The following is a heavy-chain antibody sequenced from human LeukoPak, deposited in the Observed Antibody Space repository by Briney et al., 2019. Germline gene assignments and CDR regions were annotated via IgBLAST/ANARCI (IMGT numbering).Heavy chain of an antibody. D-gene: IGHD5-18*01. CDR1: GYTFTSYT. V-gene: IGHV7-4-1*02. CDR2: INTNTGNP. Sequence: GASVKVSCKASGYTFTSYTMNWVRQAPGQGLEWMGWINTNTGNPTYAQGFTGRFVFSLDTSVSTAYLQISSLKAEDTAIYYCARAHPGYSYGPPFIDYWGQGTLVTVSS. CDR3: ARAHPGYSYGPPFIDY. J-gene: IGHJ4*02.